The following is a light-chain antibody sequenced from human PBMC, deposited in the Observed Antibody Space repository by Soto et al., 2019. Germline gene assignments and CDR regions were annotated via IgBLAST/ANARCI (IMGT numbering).Light chain of an antibody. Sequence: QSALTQPPSASGSPGQSVTISCTGTSSDVGGYNYVSWYQQHPGKAPKLVIYEVTKRPSGVPDRFSGSKSGNTASLTVSGLKAEDEADYYCSSSTGASTIFGTGTKVTVL. CDR3: SSSTGASTI. CDR1: SSDVGGYNY. CDR2: EVT. J-gene: IGLJ1*01. V-gene: IGLV2-8*01.